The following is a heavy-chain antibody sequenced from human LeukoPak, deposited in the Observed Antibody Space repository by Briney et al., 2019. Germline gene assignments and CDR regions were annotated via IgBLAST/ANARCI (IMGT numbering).Heavy chain of an antibody. J-gene: IGHJ4*02. Sequence: PSETLSLTCTVSGGSISSSNYYRGWTRQPPGKGLEWIGGIYHTGSTHYNPSLKSRVTISVDTPKNQLSLRLSSVTAADTALYYCILGGKLDYWGQGILVTVSS. V-gene: IGHV4-39*01. D-gene: IGHD3-10*01. CDR1: GGSISSSNYY. CDR3: ILGGKLDY. CDR2: IYHTGST.